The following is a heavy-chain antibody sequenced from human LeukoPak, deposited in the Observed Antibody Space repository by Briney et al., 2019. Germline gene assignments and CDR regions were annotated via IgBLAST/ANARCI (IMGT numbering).Heavy chain of an antibody. CDR1: GGSISSYY. Sequence: SETLSLTCTVSGGSISSYYGSWIRQPAGKGLEWIGRIYTSGSTNYNPSLKSRVTMSVDTSKNQFSLKLSSVTAADTAVYYCASSRAYYYDSSGYYYFDYWGQGTLVTVSS. V-gene: IGHV4-4*07. J-gene: IGHJ4*02. CDR3: ASSRAYYYDSSGYYYFDY. D-gene: IGHD3-22*01. CDR2: IYTSGST.